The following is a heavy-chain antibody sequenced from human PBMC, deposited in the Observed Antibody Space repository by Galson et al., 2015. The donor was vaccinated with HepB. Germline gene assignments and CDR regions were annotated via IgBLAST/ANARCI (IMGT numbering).Heavy chain of an antibody. CDR3: AKGYGGNPSGYFDL. Sequence: SLRLSCAASGFTFSSYAMSWVRQAPGKGLEWVSAISGSGGSTYYADSVEGRFTISRDNSKNTLYLQMNSLRAEDTAVYYCAKGYGGNPSGYFDLWGRGTLVTVSS. D-gene: IGHD4-23*01. J-gene: IGHJ2*01. V-gene: IGHV3-23*01. CDR1: GFTFSSYA. CDR2: ISGSGGST.